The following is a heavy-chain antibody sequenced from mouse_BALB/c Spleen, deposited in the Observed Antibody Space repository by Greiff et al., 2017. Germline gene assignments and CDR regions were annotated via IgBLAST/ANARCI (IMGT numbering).Heavy chain of an antibody. CDR1: GYSITSDYA. J-gene: IGHJ3*01. CDR3: ARSYGNPWFAY. Sequence: EVQLKQSGPGLVKPSQSLSLTCTVTGYSITSDYAWNWIRQFPGNKLEWMGYISYSGSTSYNPSLKSRISITRDTSKNQFFLQLNSVTTEDTATYYCARSYGNPWFAYWGQGTLVTVSA. D-gene: IGHD2-10*02. V-gene: IGHV3-2*02. CDR2: ISYSGST.